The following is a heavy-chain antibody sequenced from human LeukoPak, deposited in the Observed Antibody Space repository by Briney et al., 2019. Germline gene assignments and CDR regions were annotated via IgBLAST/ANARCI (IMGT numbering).Heavy chain of an antibody. V-gene: IGHV3-30*18. Sequence: GGSLRLSCAASGFTFSSYGMHWVRQAPGKGLEWVAVISYDGSNKYYANSVKGRFTISRDNSKNTLYLQMNSLRAEDTAVYYCAKVGRIVRALDYWGQGTLVTVSS. CDR1: GFTFSSYG. CDR2: ISYDGSNK. D-gene: IGHD1-26*01. CDR3: AKVGRIVRALDY. J-gene: IGHJ4*02.